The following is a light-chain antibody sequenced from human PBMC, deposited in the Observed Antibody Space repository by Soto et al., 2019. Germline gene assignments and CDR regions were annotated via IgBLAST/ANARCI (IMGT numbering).Light chain of an antibody. J-gene: IGLJ1*01. CDR2: DVS. CDR3: CSFAGSYTSYV. Sequence: QSVLTQPRSVSGSPGQSVTISCSGTSNYVSWYQQHPGKAPKLMIYDVSKRPSGVPDRFSGSKSGNTASLTISGLQAEDEADYYCCSFAGSYTSYVFGSGTKV. CDR1: SNY. V-gene: IGLV2-11*01.